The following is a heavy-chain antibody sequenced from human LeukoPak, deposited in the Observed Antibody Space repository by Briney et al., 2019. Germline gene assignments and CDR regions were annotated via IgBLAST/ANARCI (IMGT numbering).Heavy chain of an antibody. D-gene: IGHD3-22*01. J-gene: IGHJ4*02. Sequence: GGSLRLSCAASGFTFSSYEMNWVRQAPGKGLEWVSYISSSGSTIYYADSVKGRFTISRDNAKNSLYLQMNSLRAEDTAVYYCARGYYDSSGYPPYYFDYWGQGTLVTVSS. CDR2: ISSSGSTI. CDR1: GFTFSSYE. CDR3: ARGYYDSSGYPPYYFDY. V-gene: IGHV3-48*03.